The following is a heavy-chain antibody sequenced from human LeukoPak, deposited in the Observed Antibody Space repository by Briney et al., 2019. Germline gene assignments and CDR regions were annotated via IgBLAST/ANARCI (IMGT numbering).Heavy chain of an antibody. J-gene: IGHJ4*02. CDR3: ARHVASYDFDY. V-gene: IGHV4-39*01. CDR2: IYNSGST. D-gene: IGHD2-21*01. Sequence: PSETLSLTCSVSGGSISNNNYYGGWIRQPPGKGLEWIGSIYNSGSTYYNPSLKSRVTVSVDRTKNQFSLKLNSVTAADTAVYYCARHVASYDFDYWGQGTLVTVSS. CDR1: GGSISNNNYY.